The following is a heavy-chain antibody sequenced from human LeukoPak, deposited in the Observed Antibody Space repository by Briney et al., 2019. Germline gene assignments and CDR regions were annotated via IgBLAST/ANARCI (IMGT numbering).Heavy chain of an antibody. CDR1: GCSISSYY. Sequence: PSETLSLTCTVSGCSISSYYWSWIRQPAGKGLEWIGRIYTSGSTNYNPSLKSRVTMSVDTSKNQFSLKLSSVTAADTAVYYCARGTKQLLNYYYYYMDVWGKGTTVTVSS. D-gene: IGHD6-13*01. J-gene: IGHJ6*03. CDR2: IYTSGST. V-gene: IGHV4-4*07. CDR3: ARGTKQLLNYYYYYMDV.